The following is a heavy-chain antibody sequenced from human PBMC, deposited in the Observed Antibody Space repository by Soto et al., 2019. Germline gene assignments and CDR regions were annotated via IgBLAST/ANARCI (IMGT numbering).Heavy chain of an antibody. CDR1: SGSFIGYY. D-gene: IGHD3-16*01. CDR3: ARHGGYYFDY. V-gene: IGHV4-34*01. J-gene: IGHJ4*02. CDR2: IYHGLSI. Sequence: TSETLSLTCAFYSGSFIGYYWSWIRQPPGKGLEWIGEIYHGLSIVYNPSLKSRVTISGDSSKNQFSLKLSSVTAADTAVYYCARHGGYYFDYWGQGTLVTVSS.